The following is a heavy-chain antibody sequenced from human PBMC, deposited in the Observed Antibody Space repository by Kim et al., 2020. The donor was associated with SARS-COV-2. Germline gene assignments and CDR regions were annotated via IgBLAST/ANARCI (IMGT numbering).Heavy chain of an antibody. CDR2: IIPILGIA. D-gene: IGHD3-22*01. Sequence: SVKVSCKASGGTFSSYAISWVRQAPGQGLEWMGRIIPILGIANYAQKFQGRVTITADKSTSTAYMELSSLRSEDTAVYYCASSYYYDSSGYYRGLFMAYWGQGTLVTVSS. CDR3: ASSYYYDSSGYYRGLFMAY. J-gene: IGHJ4*02. CDR1: GGTFSSYA. V-gene: IGHV1-69*04.